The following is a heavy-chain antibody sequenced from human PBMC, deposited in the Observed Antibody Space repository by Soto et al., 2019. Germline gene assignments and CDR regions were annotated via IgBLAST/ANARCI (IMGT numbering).Heavy chain of an antibody. V-gene: IGHV1-2*04. CDR1: GYSFTDYH. Sequence: ASVKVSCKASGYSFTDYHIHWVRQAPGQGLEWLGRINPKSGGTSTAQKFQGWVTMTTDTSISTASMELTRLTSDDTAIYYCARGDSTDFFSRLCSFFYNHDMDVWGQGTTVTVSS. D-gene: IGHD3-3*01. CDR3: ARGDSTDFFSRLCSFFYNHDMDV. CDR2: INPKSGGT. J-gene: IGHJ6*02.